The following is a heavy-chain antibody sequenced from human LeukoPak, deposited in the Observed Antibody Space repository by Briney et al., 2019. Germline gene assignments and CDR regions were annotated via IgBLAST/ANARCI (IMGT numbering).Heavy chain of an antibody. D-gene: IGHD4-17*01. Sequence: GRSLRLSCAASGYIFSDHAMHWVRQAPGKGLEWVAVISYDGNSKNHAESVKGRLTVSRDNSKNTLFLQMNSLRTEDTAVYFCARDYGDYVFDYWGRGTLVTVSS. CDR2: ISYDGNSK. CDR3: ARDYGDYVFDY. V-gene: IGHV3-30*04. CDR1: GYIFSDHA. J-gene: IGHJ4*02.